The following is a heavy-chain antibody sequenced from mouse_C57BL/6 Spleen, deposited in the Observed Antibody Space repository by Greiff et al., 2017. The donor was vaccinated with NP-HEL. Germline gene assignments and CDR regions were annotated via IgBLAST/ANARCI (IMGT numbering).Heavy chain of an antibody. J-gene: IGHJ3*01. D-gene: IGHD1-1*01. CDR2: ISPYYGDA. Sequence: QVQLQQSGPELVRPGVSVKISCKGSGYTFTNYAMHWVKQSHAKSLEWIGFISPYYGDASYNQKFKDKATLTVDKSSSTAYMELARLTSGDSAVYYGASTLDYYGSSKAWFAYWGQGTLVTVSA. CDR1: GYTFTNYA. CDR3: ASTLDYYGSSKAWFAY. V-gene: IGHV1-67*01.